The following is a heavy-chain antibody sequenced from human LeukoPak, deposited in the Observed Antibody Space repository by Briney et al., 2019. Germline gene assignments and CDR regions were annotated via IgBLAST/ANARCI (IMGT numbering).Heavy chain of an antibody. Sequence: GGSLRLSCAASGFTFNNYAMSWVRQAPGKGLEWVSAISASGGTTYYAVSVKGRFTISRDNSENTLFLQMNSLRAEDTAVYYCAKEPREYCSSTSCPNWFDSWGQGTLVTVSS. V-gene: IGHV3-23*01. D-gene: IGHD2-2*01. CDR2: ISASGGTT. CDR3: AKEPREYCSSTSCPNWFDS. J-gene: IGHJ5*01. CDR1: GFTFNNYA.